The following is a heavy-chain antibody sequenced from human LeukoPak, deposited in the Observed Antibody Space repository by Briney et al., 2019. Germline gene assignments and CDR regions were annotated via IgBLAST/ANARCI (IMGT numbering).Heavy chain of an antibody. CDR3: ARVGLEAAAGTNFDY. CDR2: IYYSGST. J-gene: IGHJ4*02. CDR1: GGSISSSSYY. D-gene: IGHD6-13*01. Sequence: PSETLSLTCTVSGGSISSSSYYWGWIRQPPGKGLEWIGSIYYSGSTYYNPSLKSRVTISVDTSKNQFSLKLSSVTAADTAVYYCARVGLEAAAGTNFDYWGQGTLVTVSS. V-gene: IGHV4-39*07.